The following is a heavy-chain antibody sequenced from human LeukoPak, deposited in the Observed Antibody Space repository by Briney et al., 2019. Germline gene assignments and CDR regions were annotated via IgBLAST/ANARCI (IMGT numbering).Heavy chain of an antibody. CDR2: INHDGSEK. J-gene: IGHJ4*02. D-gene: IGHD1-26*01. CDR1: GFTFSNYW. V-gene: IGHV3-7*02. CDR3: ARLTIVGASHFDY. Sequence: GGSLRLSCAASGFTFSNYWMSWVRQAPRKGLEWVANINHDGSEKYYVDSVKGRFTISRDNAKNSLYLQMNSLRDEDTAVYYCARLTIVGASHFDYWGQGTLVTVSS.